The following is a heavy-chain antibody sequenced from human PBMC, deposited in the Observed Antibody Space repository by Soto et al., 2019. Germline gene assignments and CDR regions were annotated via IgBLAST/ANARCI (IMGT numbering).Heavy chain of an antibody. CDR1: GFTFNNHG. J-gene: IGHJ3*01. D-gene: IGHD6-25*01. Sequence: PGGSLRLSCAASGFTFNNHGMHWVRQAPGKGLEWVAVIWSDGKTKFYSDSVRGRFNISRDISKNTLDLQMNSLRVEDTAVFYCAREGPISGTGAFDVWGQGAKVTVSS. CDR2: IWSDGKTK. V-gene: IGHV3-33*01. CDR3: AREGPISGTGAFDV.